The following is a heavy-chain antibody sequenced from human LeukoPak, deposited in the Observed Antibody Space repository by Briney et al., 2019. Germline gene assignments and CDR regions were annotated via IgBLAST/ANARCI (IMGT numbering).Heavy chain of an antibody. D-gene: IGHD3-22*01. Sequence: PGGSLGPSCAASGFTFSSYGMHWVRQAPGKGLEWVAFIRYDGSNKYYADSVKGRFTISRDNSKNTLYLQMNSLRADDTVVYYCAKDRVSDYYDSNGYFDYWGQGTLVTVSS. CDR3: AKDRVSDYYDSNGYFDY. J-gene: IGHJ4*02. CDR2: IRYDGSNK. V-gene: IGHV3-30*02. CDR1: GFTFSSYG.